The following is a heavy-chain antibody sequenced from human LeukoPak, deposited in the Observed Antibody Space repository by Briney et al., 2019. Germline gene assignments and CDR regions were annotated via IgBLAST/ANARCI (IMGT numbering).Heavy chain of an antibody. CDR2: IKSKTDGGTT. D-gene: IGHD5-12*01. V-gene: IGHV3-15*01. Sequence: GGSLRLSCAASGFTFSNAWMSWVRQAPGKGLEWVGRIKSKTDGGTTDYAASVKGRFTISRDDSKNTLYLQMNSLKTEDTAVYYCTTAPRSGYDPTFDYWGQGTLVTVSS. CDR3: TTAPRSGYDPTFDY. J-gene: IGHJ4*02. CDR1: GFTFSNAW.